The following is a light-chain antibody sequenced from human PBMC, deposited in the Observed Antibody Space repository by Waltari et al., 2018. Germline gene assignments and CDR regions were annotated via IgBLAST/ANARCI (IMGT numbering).Light chain of an antibody. J-gene: IGLJ3*02. CDR3: GAWEDSLRGKG. Sequence: SLLTQPPSSSGTAGHRVTISCSGSSSNIGSNYVYWYCQLPGSAPKLLIYVPLQLPSGANNRFSGSKSGTSASLAISGLRSEEEADDYWGAWEDSLRGKGFGGGTKLTV. V-gene: IGLV1-47*01. CDR2: VPL. CDR1: SSNIGSNY.